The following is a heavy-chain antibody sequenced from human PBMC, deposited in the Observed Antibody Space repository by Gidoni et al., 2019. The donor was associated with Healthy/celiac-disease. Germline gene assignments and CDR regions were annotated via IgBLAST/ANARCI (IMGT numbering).Heavy chain of an antibody. D-gene: IGHD3-10*01. Sequence: EVQLVESGGGLVEPGGALRLACAASGLAFSSYWMCWVRQAPGKGLEWVANLTQDVSEKYYVASVKARFTISRDNAKNSLYLQMNSLRAEDTAVYYCARTHYYGSGSSPYYYYGMDVWGQGTTVTVSS. CDR2: LTQDVSEK. CDR3: ARTHYYGSGSSPYYYYGMDV. CDR1: GLAFSSYW. J-gene: IGHJ6*02. V-gene: IGHV3-7*01.